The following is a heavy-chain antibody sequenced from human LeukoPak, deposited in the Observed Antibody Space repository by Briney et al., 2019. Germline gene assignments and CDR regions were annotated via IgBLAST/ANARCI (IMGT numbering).Heavy chain of an antibody. Sequence: TSETLSLTCAVSGGSISSSNWWSWVRQPPGKGLEWIGAIYHSGSTNYNPSLKSRVTISEDNSKNQFSLKLSSVTAADTAVYYCARGYKRWLQPYYCDYWGQGTLDTVSS. D-gene: IGHD5-24*01. CDR1: GGSISSSNW. J-gene: IGHJ4*02. CDR3: ARGYKRWLQPYYCDY. V-gene: IGHV4-4*02. CDR2: IYHSGST.